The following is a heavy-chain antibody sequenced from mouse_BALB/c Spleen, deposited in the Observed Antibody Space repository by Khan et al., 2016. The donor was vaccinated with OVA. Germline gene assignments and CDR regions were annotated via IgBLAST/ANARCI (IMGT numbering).Heavy chain of an antibody. Sequence: VQLKQSGAELVKPGASVKLSCTASGFNIKDTYMHWVKQRPEQGPEWIGRIDPGNGDIKCDPKFQDKATIAADTSSNTAYLQLSSLTSEDTAVYYSATLYGNPFAYWGQGTLVSVSA. D-gene: IGHD2-1*01. CDR1: GFNIKDTY. J-gene: IGHJ3*01. CDR3: ATLYGNPFAY. CDR2: IDPGNGDI. V-gene: IGHV14-3*02.